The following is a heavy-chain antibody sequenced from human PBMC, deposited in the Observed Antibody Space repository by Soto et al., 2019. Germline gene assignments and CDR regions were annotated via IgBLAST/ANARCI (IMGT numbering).Heavy chain of an antibody. J-gene: IGHJ4*02. V-gene: IGHV3-48*03. D-gene: IGHD6-13*01. CDR2: ISSSGTTI. CDR3: VRFGGAAAGPGDY. Sequence: GGSLRLSCVASEFTFSSYEMNWVRQAPGKGLEWVSYISSSGTTIYYTDSVKGRFTISRDNAKKSLYLQMNSLRAEDTAVYYCVRFGGAAAGPGDYWGQGTLVTVSS. CDR1: EFTFSSYE.